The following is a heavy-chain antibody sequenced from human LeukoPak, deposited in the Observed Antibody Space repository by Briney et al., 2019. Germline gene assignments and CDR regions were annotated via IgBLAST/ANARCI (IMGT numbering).Heavy chain of an antibody. CDR1: GYYFPVLG. CDR3: ARGTNEGARKPNGYFDY. D-gene: IGHD2-8*01. J-gene: IGHJ4*02. CDR2: ISGYNGRT. V-gene: IGHV1-18*01. Sequence: GASVKVSVMTTGYYFPVLGVSWVRQAPGQGLEWMGWISGYNGRTIYAQTVQDRVTMTTDTSTTTVYLELRSLKFNDTAVYYCARGTNEGARKPNGYFDYWGQGSLVIVSS.